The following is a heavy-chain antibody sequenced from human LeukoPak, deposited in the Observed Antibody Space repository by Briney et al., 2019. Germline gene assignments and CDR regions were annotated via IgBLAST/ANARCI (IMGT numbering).Heavy chain of an antibody. CDR3: ARGYGSGSYSS. J-gene: IGHJ4*02. CDR1: GVSTSSGY. D-gene: IGHD3-10*01. Sequence: SETLSLTCTVSGVSTSSGYWSWLRQPAGKGLEWLGRISTSLTTYYNPSLKSRFTMSLDTSQNQFSLKMNSVTAADTAVYFCARGYGSGSYSSWGQGTLVIVSS. V-gene: IGHV4-4*07. CDR2: ISTSLTT.